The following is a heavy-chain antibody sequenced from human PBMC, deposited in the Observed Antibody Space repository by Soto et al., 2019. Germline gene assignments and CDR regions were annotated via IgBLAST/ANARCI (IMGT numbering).Heavy chain of an antibody. V-gene: IGHV3-15*07. Sequence: GGSLRLSCAASGFTFSNAWMNWVRQAPGKGLEWVGRIKSKTDGGTTGYAAPVKGRFTISRDDSKNTLYLQMNSLKTEDTAVYYCTTDQQWLVPLDYWGQGTLVTVSS. CDR1: GFTFSNAW. CDR3: TTDQQWLVPLDY. CDR2: IKSKTDGGTT. D-gene: IGHD6-19*01. J-gene: IGHJ4*02.